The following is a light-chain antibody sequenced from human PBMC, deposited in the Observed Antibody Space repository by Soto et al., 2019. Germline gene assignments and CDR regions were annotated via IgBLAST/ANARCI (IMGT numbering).Light chain of an antibody. CDR1: QSISSW. CDR3: QQYNSYSLTWT. J-gene: IGKJ1*01. Sequence: DIQMTQSPSTLSASVGDRVTITCRASQSISSWLAWYQQKPGKAPKLLIYDASSLASGVPSRFSGSGSGTELTLTISSLQPDDFATYYCQQYNSYSLTWTFGQGSKVEIK. CDR2: DAS. V-gene: IGKV1-5*01.